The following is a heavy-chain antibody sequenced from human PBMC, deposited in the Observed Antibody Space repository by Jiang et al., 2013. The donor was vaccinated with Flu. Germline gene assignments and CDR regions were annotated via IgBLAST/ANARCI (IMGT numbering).Heavy chain of an antibody. CDR1: GGSISSGGYY. D-gene: IGHD6-13*01. J-gene: IGHJ5*02. CDR2: IYYSGST. CDR3: ARFYSSSWYVRWFDP. Sequence: GPGLVKPSQTLSLTCTVSGGSISSGGYYWSWIRQHPGKGLEWIGYIYYSGSTYYNPSLKSRVTISVDTSKNQFSLKLSSVTAADTAVYYCARFYSSSWYVRWFDPWGQGTLVTVSS. V-gene: IGHV4-31*03.